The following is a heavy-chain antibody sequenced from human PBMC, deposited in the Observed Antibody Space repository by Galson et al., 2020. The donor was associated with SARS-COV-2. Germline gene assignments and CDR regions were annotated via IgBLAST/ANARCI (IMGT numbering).Heavy chain of an antibody. D-gene: IGHD3-10*01. CDR1: GYTFTSYG. V-gene: IGHV1-18*01. J-gene: IGHJ6*03. CDR2: ISAYNGNT. Sequence: ASVKVSCKASGYTFTSYGISWVRHAHGQGLEWMGWISAYNGNTNYAQKLQGRVTMTTDTSTSTAYMELRSLRSDDTAVYYCARDWLRGGYYYYMDVWGKGTTVTVSS. CDR3: ARDWLRGGYYYYMDV.